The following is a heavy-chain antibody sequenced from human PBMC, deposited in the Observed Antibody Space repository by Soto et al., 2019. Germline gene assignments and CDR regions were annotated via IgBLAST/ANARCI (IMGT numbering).Heavy chain of an antibody. V-gene: IGHV3-15*07. CDR1: GFTFSNAW. Sequence: EVQLVESGGGLVKPGGSLRLSCTASGFTFSNAWMNWVRQAPGKGLEWVGRIKSKTDGGTTDYAAPVKGRFTISRDDSKNTLYLTIKSLKTEDTAVYYCTTERGNLSSGWYFDYWGQGTLVTVSS. D-gene: IGHD6-19*01. CDR3: TTERGNLSSGWYFDY. CDR2: IKSKTDGGTT. J-gene: IGHJ4*02.